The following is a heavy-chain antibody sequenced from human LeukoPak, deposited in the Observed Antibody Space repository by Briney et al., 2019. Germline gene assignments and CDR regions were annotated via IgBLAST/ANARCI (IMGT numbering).Heavy chain of an antibody. CDR2: MNPTSGNT. Sequence: ASVKVSCKASGYTFTGYYMHWVRQAPGQGLEWMGWMNPTSGNTGYAQKFQGRVTMTRDTSESTAYMELSSLRSEDTAVYYCARDNSVGDTAWWFDPWGQGTLVTVSS. V-gene: IGHV1-8*02. CDR1: GYTFTGYY. J-gene: IGHJ5*02. CDR3: ARDNSVGDTAWWFDP. D-gene: IGHD1-26*01.